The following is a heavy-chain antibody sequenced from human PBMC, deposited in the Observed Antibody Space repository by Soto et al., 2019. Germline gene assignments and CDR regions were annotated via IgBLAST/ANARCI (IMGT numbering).Heavy chain of an antibody. J-gene: IGHJ3*02. CDR3: ARGIAARLLRSPVDDEFDI. CDR1: GFTFDDYA. D-gene: IGHD6-6*01. V-gene: IGHV3-9*01. Sequence: PGGSLRLSCAASGFTFDDYAMHWVRQAPGKGLEWVSGISWNSGSIGYADSVKGRFTISRDNAKNSLYLQMNSLRAEDTALYYCARGIAARLLRSPVDDEFDIWGQGTMVTVSS. CDR2: ISWNSGSI.